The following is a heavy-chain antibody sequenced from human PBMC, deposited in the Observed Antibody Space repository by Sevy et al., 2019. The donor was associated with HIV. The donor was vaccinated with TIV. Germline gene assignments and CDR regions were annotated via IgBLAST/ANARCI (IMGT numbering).Heavy chain of an antibody. CDR1: GGTFSSYA. CDR2: IIPIFGTA. Sequence: ASVKVSCKASGGTFSSYAISWVRQAPGQELEWIGGIIPIFGTANYAQKFQGRVTITADESTSTAYMELSSLRSEDTAVYYCARGWGQYCGGDCYSWGLYYFDYWGQGTLVTVSS. J-gene: IGHJ4*02. D-gene: IGHD2-21*02. V-gene: IGHV1-69*13. CDR3: ARGWGQYCGGDCYSWGLYYFDY.